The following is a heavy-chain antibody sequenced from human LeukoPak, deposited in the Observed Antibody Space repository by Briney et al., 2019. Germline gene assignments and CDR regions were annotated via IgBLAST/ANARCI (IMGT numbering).Heavy chain of an antibody. CDR1: GYSISSGYY. V-gene: IGHV3-23*01. CDR2: ISGSGSST. Sequence: ETLSLTCAVSGYSISSGYYWGWIRQPPGKGLEWVSTISGSGSSTYYAGSVKGRFTISRDNSKNTLYLQMNSLRAEDTAVYYCAKGAPYSSGWYSDYWGQGTLVTVSS. J-gene: IGHJ4*02. D-gene: IGHD6-19*01. CDR3: AKGAPYSSGWYSDY.